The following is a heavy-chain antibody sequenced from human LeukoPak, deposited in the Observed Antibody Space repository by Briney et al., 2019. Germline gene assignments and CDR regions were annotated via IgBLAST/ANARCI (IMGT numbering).Heavy chain of an antibody. V-gene: IGHV3-30*04. CDR3: ARGGITMIVVDDAFDI. J-gene: IGHJ3*02. CDR2: ISYDGSNK. D-gene: IGHD3-22*01. CDR1: GFTFSSYA. Sequence: GGSLRLSCAASGFTFSSYAMHWVRQAPGKGLEWVAVISYDGSNKYYADSVKGRFTISRGNSKNTLYLQMNSLRAEDTAVYYCARGGITMIVVDDAFDIWGQGTMVTVSS.